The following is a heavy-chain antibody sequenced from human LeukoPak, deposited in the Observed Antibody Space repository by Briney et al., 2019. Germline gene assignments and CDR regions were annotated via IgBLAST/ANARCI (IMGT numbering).Heavy chain of an antibody. CDR2: IYSGGST. CDR1: GFTVSSNY. J-gene: IGHJ4*02. Sequence: QTGGSLRLSCAASGFTVSSNYMSWVRQAPGKGLEWVSVIYSGGSTYYADSVKGRFTISRDNSKNTLYLQMNSLRAEDTAVYYCARVLDSSGYSFDYWGQGTLVTVSS. CDR3: ARVLDSSGYSFDY. D-gene: IGHD3-22*01. V-gene: IGHV3-66*01.